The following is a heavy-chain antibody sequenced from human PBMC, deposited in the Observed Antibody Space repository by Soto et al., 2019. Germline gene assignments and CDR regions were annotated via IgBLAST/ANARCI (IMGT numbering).Heavy chain of an antibody. CDR1: GFTFSDYY. D-gene: IGHD3-16*01. CDR3: ARVIRADYDYIWGSLATWEPAPRTENWFDP. CDR2: ISSSGSTI. Sequence: GGSLRLSCAASGFTFSDYYMSWIRQAPGKGLEWVSYISSSGSTIYYADSVKGRFTISRDNAKNSLYLQMNSLRAEDTAVYYCARVIRADYDYIWGSLATWEPAPRTENWFDPWGQGTLVTVSS. V-gene: IGHV3-11*01. J-gene: IGHJ5*02.